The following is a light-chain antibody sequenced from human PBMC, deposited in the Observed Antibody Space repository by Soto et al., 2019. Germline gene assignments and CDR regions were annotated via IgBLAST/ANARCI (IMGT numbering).Light chain of an antibody. CDR2: DAS. CDR3: QQRSNWIT. J-gene: IGKJ5*01. CDR1: QSVSTY. V-gene: IGKV3-11*01. Sequence: EIVITQSPGTLSLSPGESATLSCWASQSVSTYLAWYQQKPGQAPRLLIYDASSRATGIPARFSGSGSGTDFTLTISSVEPEDFAVYYCQQRSNWITFGQGTRLEIK.